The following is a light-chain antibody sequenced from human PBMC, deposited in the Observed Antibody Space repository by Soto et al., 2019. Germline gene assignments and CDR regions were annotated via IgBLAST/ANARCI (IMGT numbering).Light chain of an antibody. CDR1: SSDVGSYNY. Sequence: QSVLTQPPSASGSPGQSVTISCTGTSSDVGSYNYVSWYQQHPGKAPKLMIYEVTKRPSGVPDRFSGSKSGNTASLTVSGLQAEDEADYYCCSLAGNNNYVFGPGTKVTVL. J-gene: IGLJ1*01. V-gene: IGLV2-8*01. CDR2: EVT. CDR3: CSLAGNNNYV.